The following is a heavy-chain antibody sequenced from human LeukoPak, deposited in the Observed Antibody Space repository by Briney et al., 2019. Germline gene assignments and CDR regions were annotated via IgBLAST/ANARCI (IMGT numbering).Heavy chain of an antibody. D-gene: IGHD1-1*01. CDR1: GFTFSSYS. J-gene: IGHJ6*03. Sequence: PGGSLRLSCAASGFTFSSYSMEWVRQAPGKGLEWLSYISSSGSTIYYADSVKGRFTISRDNAKNSLYLQMDSLRDEDTAVYYCTRGYADFYYYFYMDVWGKGTTVTVSS. V-gene: IGHV3-48*02. CDR3: TRGYADFYYYFYMDV. CDR2: ISSSGSTI.